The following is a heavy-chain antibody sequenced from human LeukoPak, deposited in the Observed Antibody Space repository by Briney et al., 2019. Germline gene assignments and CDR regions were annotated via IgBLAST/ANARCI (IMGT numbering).Heavy chain of an antibody. Sequence: GGPLRLSCAASGFTFSSYAISWVRQAAGEGLEWVSAISGNGGSTYYADSVKGRFTISRDNSKNTLYLKINSLRTEDTAVYYCARVTWLSAAGTEGNFDYWGQGTLVTVSS. CDR2: ISGNGGST. J-gene: IGHJ4*02. V-gene: IGHV3-23*01. CDR3: ARVTWLSAAGTEGNFDY. CDR1: GFTFSSYA. D-gene: IGHD6-13*01.